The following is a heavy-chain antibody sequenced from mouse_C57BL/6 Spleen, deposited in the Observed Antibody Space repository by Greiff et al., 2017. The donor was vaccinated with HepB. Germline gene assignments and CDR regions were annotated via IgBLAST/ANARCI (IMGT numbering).Heavy chain of an antibody. Sequence: EVKLMESGGGLVKPGGSLKLSCAASGFTFSDYGMHWVRQAPEKGLEWVAYISSGSSTIYYADTVKGRFTISRDNAKNTLFLQMTSLRSEDTAMYYCARPGENYGNPWFAYWGQGTLVTVSA. CDR3: ARPGENYGNPWFAY. CDR2: ISSGSSTI. CDR1: GFTFSDYG. V-gene: IGHV5-17*01. J-gene: IGHJ3*01. D-gene: IGHD2-1*01.